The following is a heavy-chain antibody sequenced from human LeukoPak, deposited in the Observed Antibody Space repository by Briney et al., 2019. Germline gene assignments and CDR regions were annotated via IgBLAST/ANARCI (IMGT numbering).Heavy chain of an antibody. CDR3: ARGRVSSNTWYSTYYYYFYMDV. Sequence: SETLSLTCTVSDDSITIYYWTWLRQPPGKGLEWIGYIDHTGSTNYNPSLNSRVTISRDTSKNHFSLELTPATAADTAVYFCARGRVSSNTWYSTYYYYFYMDVWGKGTTVTVSS. D-gene: IGHD6-13*01. CDR1: DDSITIYY. V-gene: IGHV4-59*01. CDR2: IDHTGST. J-gene: IGHJ6*03.